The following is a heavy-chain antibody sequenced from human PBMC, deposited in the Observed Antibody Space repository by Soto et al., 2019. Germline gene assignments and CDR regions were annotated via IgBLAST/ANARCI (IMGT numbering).Heavy chain of an antibody. CDR2: INAGNGNT. CDR3: ARSRDPPDYDSSGYPPKRGYYFDY. Sequence: GASVKVSCKASGYTFTSYAMHWVRQAPGQRLEWMGWINAGNGNTKYSQKFQGRVTITRDTSASTAYMELSSLRSEDTAVYYCARSRDPPDYDSSGYPPKRGYYFDYWGQGTLVTVSS. D-gene: IGHD3-22*01. CDR1: GYTFTSYA. J-gene: IGHJ4*02. V-gene: IGHV1-3*01.